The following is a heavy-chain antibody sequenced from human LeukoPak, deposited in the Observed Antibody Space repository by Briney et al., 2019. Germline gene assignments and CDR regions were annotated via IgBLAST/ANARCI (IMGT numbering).Heavy chain of an antibody. Sequence: ASAKVSCKASGYTFTGYYMHWVRQAPGQGLEWMGWINPNSGGTNYAQKFQGRVTMTRDTSISTAYMELSRLRSDDTAVYYCARDDEYSSGWYDHYYYGMDVWGQGTTVTVSS. CDR1: GYTFTGYY. CDR2: INPNSGGT. V-gene: IGHV1-2*02. D-gene: IGHD6-19*01. J-gene: IGHJ6*02. CDR3: ARDDEYSSGWYDHYYYGMDV.